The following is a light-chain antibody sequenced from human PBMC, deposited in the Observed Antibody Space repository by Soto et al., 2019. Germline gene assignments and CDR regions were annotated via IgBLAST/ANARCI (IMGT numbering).Light chain of an antibody. CDR3: ASWDDSLNGVV. CDR2: SNN. CDR1: SSNIGVNT. J-gene: IGLJ2*01. Sequence: QSVVTQPPSASGTPGQGVTISCSGSSSNIGVNTVNWYQQLPGTAPKLLIYSNNLRPSGVPDRFSGSKSGTSASLAISGPQSEDEADYHCASWDDSLNGVVFGGGTKLTVL. V-gene: IGLV1-44*01.